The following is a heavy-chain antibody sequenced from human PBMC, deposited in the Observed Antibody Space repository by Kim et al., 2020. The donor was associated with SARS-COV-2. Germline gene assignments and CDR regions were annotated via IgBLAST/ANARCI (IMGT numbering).Heavy chain of an antibody. CDR3: ARDRLSTVLEPTTKCDY. CDR1: GYTFTSYD. V-gene: IGHV1-8*02. D-gene: IGHD1-26*01. Sequence: ASVKVSCKTSGYTFTSYDINWVRQAPGQGLEWIGGINPYGGSTTYAQNFQGRVTMTSDASTNTAYMELSSLGSEDTAVYYCARDRLSTVLEPTTKCDY. J-gene: IGHJ4*01. CDR2: INPYGGST.